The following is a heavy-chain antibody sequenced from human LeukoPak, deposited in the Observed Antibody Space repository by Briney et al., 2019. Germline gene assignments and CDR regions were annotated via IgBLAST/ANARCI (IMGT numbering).Heavy chain of an antibody. CDR2: ISYDGSNK. J-gene: IGHJ4*02. V-gene: IGHV3-30*18. Sequence: GGSLRLSCAASGFTFSSYGMHWVRRAPGKGLEWVAVISYDGSNKYYADSVKGRFTISRDNSKNTLYLQMNSLRAEDTAVYYCAKSIAAAGIDYWGQGTLVTVSS. CDR3: AKSIAAAGIDY. CDR1: GFTFSSYG. D-gene: IGHD6-13*01.